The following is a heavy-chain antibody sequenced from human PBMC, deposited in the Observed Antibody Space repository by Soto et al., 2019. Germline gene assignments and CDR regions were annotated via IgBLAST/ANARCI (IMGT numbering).Heavy chain of an antibody. J-gene: IGHJ6*02. CDR1: GGSISSSSYY. Sequence: SETLSLTCTVSGGSISSSSYYWGWIRQPPGKGLEWIGSIYYSGSTYYNPSLKSRVTISVDTSKNQFSLKLSSVTAADTAVYYCARGQSIAAAGRLRYGMDVWGQGTTVTVSS. CDR2: IYYSGST. D-gene: IGHD6-13*01. CDR3: ARGQSIAAAGRLRYGMDV. V-gene: IGHV4-39*01.